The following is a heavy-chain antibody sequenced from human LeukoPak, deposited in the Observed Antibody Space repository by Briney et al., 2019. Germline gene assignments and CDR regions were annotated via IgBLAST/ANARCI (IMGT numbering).Heavy chain of an antibody. D-gene: IGHD3-9*01. Sequence: PSETLSLTCTVSGGSISSGSYYWSWIRQPAGKGLEWIGRIYTSGSTNYNPSLKSRVTMSVDTSKNQFSLKLSSVTAADTAVYYCARDLNYDILTGYHYYFDYWGQGTLVTVSS. J-gene: IGHJ4*02. CDR1: GGSISSGSYY. CDR2: IYTSGST. V-gene: IGHV4-61*02. CDR3: ARDLNYDILTGYHYYFDY.